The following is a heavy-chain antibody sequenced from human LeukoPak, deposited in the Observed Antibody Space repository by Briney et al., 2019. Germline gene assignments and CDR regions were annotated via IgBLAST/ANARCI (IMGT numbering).Heavy chain of an antibody. Sequence: GGSLRLSCAASGFTFNTYGMSWVRQAPGKGLEWVSGISGSGGATYYADSVKGRFTISRDDPHNTLYLQMNSLRAEDTAVYFCAREGVDYYGSGTYYLMYYFDYWGQGALVTVSS. J-gene: IGHJ4*02. CDR3: AREGVDYYGSGTYYLMYYFDY. V-gene: IGHV3-23*01. CDR1: GFTFNTYG. CDR2: ISGSGGAT. D-gene: IGHD3-10*01.